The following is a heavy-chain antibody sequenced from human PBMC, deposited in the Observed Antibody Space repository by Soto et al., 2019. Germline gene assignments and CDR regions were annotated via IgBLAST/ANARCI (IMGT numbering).Heavy chain of an antibody. J-gene: IGHJ6*03. Sequence: SETLSLTCAVYGGSFSGYYWSWSRQPPGEALEWIGEINHSGATNYNPSLKSQVTISVDTSKNQFSLKLTSMTAADTAVYYCARAKVVSATFYYSYYMDVWGKGTTVTVSS. CDR2: INHSGAT. V-gene: IGHV4-34*01. D-gene: IGHD2-15*01. CDR1: GGSFSGYY. CDR3: ARAKVVSATFYYSYYMDV.